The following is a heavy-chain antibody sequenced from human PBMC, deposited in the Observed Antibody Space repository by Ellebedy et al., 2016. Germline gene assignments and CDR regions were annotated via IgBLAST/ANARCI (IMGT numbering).Heavy chain of an antibody. Sequence: SETLSLXXSVSDDSITRGDYYWSWVRQPPGKGLEWVGYIYHFTGSTGYNPSLQSRVTISVDTSKNQFSLDLRSVTAADTAVYYCVRDRRAVSGPAFEYWGQGILVTVSS. CDR2: IYHFTGST. CDR1: DDSITRGDYY. V-gene: IGHV4-30-4*01. D-gene: IGHD6-19*01. CDR3: VRDRRAVSGPAFEY. J-gene: IGHJ4*02.